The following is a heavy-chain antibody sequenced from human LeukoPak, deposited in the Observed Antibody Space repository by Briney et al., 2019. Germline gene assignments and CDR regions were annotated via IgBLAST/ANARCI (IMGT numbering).Heavy chain of an antibody. CDR1: GFTFSSYS. Sequence: GGSLRLSCAASGFTFSSYSMNWVRQAPGKGLEWVSYISSSGSTIYYADSVKGRFTISRDNAKNSLYLQMNSLRAEDTAVYYCARAAYYYGSGSENDYWGQGTLVTVSS. CDR3: ARAAYYYGSGSENDY. D-gene: IGHD3-10*01. CDR2: ISSSGSTI. J-gene: IGHJ4*02. V-gene: IGHV3-48*04.